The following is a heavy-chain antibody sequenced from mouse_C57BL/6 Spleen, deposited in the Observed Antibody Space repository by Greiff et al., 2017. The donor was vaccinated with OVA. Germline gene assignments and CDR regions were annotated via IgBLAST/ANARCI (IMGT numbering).Heavy chain of an antibody. Sequence: QVQLQQPGAELVKPGASVKLSCKASGYTFTSYWMDWVKQRPGQGLEWIGNIYPSDSETHYNQKFKDKATLTVDKSSSTAYMQLSSLTSEDSAVYYCASRDGSSYGFAYWGQGTLVTVSA. CDR3: ASRDGSSYGFAY. J-gene: IGHJ3*01. V-gene: IGHV1-61*01. CDR1: GYTFTSYW. D-gene: IGHD1-1*01. CDR2: IYPSDSET.